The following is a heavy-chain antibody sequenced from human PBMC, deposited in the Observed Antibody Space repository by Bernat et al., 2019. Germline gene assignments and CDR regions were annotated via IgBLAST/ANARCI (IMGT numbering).Heavy chain of an antibody. J-gene: IGHJ4*02. CDR1: GFTFISFA. Sequence: EVQLLESGGGLIQPGGSLRLSCAASGFTFISFALSWVRQAPGKGLEWVSAISGGGARIYYANSVEGRFTSSRDNSKNTLYLEMNSLRAEDTAVYYCAKRRGLFSGFDDWGQGTMVTVSS. D-gene: IGHD1-26*01. CDR2: ISGGGARI. V-gene: IGHV3-23*01. CDR3: AKRRGLFSGFDD.